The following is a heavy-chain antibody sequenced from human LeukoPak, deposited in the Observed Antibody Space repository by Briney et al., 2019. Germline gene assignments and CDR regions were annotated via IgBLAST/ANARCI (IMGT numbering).Heavy chain of an antibody. CDR1: GGTFSSYA. V-gene: IGHV1-69*13. CDR2: IIPIFGTA. D-gene: IGHD5-24*01. Sequence: SVKVSCRASGGTFSSYAISWVRQAPGQGLEWMGGIIPIFGTANYAQKFQGRVTITADESTSTAYMELSSLRSEDTAVYYCARDPEMATILGGGWFDPWGQGTLVTVSS. CDR3: ARDPEMATILGGGWFDP. J-gene: IGHJ5*02.